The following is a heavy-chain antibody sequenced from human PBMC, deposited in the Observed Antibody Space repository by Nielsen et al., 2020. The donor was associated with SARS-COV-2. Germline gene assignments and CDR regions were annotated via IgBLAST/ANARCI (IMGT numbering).Heavy chain of an antibody. D-gene: IGHD2-2*01. CDR3: SKGSSAVRPYYFDC. J-gene: IGHJ4*02. CDR2: ISGSGHST. Sequence: GESLKISCAASGFTFSRYAMSWVRQAPGKGLEWISAISGSGHSTYYADSVKGRFTISRDNSKNTMDVQMDSLRAEDTAVYYCSKGSSAVRPYYFDCCGQGTLVTVSS. V-gene: IGHV3-23*01. CDR1: GFTFSRYA.